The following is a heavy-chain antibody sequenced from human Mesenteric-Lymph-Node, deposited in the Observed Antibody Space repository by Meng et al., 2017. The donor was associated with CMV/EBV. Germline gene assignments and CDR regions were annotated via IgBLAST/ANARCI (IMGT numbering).Heavy chain of an antibody. CDR1: GYSFTTYW. CDR3: ARGSSTSIYSYGLY. J-gene: IGHJ4*02. CDR2: IYPGDSDT. D-gene: IGHD2-2*01. Sequence: KVSCKGSGYSFTTYWIAWVLQMPGKGLEWMGIIYPGDSDTRYSPSFQGQVTISADKSISTAYLQWSSLKASDTAMYYCARGSSTSIYSYGLYWGQGTLVTVSS. V-gene: IGHV5-51*01.